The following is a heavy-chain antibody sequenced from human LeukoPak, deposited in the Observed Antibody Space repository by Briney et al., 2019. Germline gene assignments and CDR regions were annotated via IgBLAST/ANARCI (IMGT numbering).Heavy chain of an antibody. CDR3: AKGPNFGSWRALDY. D-gene: IGHD3-10*01. Sequence: GGSLRLSCAASEFTFGDYDMSWVRQTLGKGLEWVSSISGNGLGTWYADSVSGRFTISRDKPRNTLYLQLNSLRVDDTAVYYCAKGPNFGSWRALDYWGQGSLVTVSS. CDR1: EFTFGDYD. CDR2: ISGNGLGT. V-gene: IGHV3-23*01. J-gene: IGHJ4*02.